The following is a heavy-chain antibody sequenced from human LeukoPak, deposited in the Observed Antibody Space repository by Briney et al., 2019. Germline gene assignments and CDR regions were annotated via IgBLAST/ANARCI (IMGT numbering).Heavy chain of an antibody. V-gene: IGHV1-18*01. CDR2: ISAYNGNT. CDR3: ARVTYYYDSSGPAYYYYYYMDV. D-gene: IGHD3-22*01. CDR1: GYTFTSYG. Sequence: ASVKVSCTASGYTFTSYGISWVRQAPGQGLAWMGWISAYNGNTNYAQKLQGRVTMTTDTSTSTAYMELRSLRSDDTAVYYCARVTYYYDSSGPAYYYYYYMDVWGKGTTVTVSS. J-gene: IGHJ6*03.